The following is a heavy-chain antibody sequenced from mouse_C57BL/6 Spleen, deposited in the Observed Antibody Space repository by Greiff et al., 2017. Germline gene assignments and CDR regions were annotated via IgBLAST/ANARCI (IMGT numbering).Heavy chain of an antibody. CDR1: GYSITSGYY. D-gene: IGHD1-1*01. CDR3: ASTTLVPFDY. CDR2: ISYDGSN. Sequence: EVQRVESGPGFVKPSQSLSLTCSVTGYSITSGYYWIWLRQLPGNQLEWMGFISYDGSNNYNPSLKNRISIARDTSKNQFFLKLNSVTADDTATCYSASTTLVPFDYGGQGTTLTVSS. V-gene: IGHV3-6*01. J-gene: IGHJ2*01.